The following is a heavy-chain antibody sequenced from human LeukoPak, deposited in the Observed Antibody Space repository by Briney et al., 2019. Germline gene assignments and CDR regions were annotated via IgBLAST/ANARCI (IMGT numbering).Heavy chain of an antibody. CDR2: INTRSNYM. CDR3: VRELSGSGNVYYFDH. J-gene: IGHJ4*02. CDR1: GFTFSSYS. Sequence: GGSLGLSCAASGFTFSSYSFNWVRQAPGKGLEWVSSINTRSNYMWYADSVKGRFTISRDNAQNSLYLQMNSLRVEDTAVYYCVRELSGSGNVYYFDHWGQGTLVTVSS. D-gene: IGHD6-19*01. V-gene: IGHV3-21*01.